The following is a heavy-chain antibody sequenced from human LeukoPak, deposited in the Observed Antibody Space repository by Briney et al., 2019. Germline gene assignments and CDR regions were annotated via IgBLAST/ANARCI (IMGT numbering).Heavy chain of an antibody. D-gene: IGHD2/OR15-2a*01. CDR1: GGSITSDY. J-gene: IGHJ4*02. CDR3: ARVIEFMSLPYYFDY. CDR2: VYYRGST. Sequence: SETLSLTCTVSGGSITSDYWSWIRQPPGKGLEWIGYVYYRGSTNYNPSLKSRATISVDTSKNQFSLKLNSVTAADTAVYYCARVIEFMSLPYYFDYWGQGTLVTVSS. V-gene: IGHV4-59*01.